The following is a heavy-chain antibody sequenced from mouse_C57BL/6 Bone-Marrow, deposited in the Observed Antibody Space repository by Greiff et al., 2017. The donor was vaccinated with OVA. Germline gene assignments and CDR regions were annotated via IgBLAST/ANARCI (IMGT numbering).Heavy chain of an antibody. D-gene: IGHD1-1*01. CDR1: GYTFTSYW. Sequence: QVHVKQPGAELVKPGASVKLSCKASGYTFTSYWMHWVKQRPGQGLEWIGMIHPNSGSTNYNEKFKSKATLTVDKSSSTAYMQLSSLTSEDSAVYYCARRHYYGSSPRLGFAYWGQGTLVTVSA. V-gene: IGHV1-64*01. CDR2: IHPNSGST. J-gene: IGHJ3*01. CDR3: ARRHYYGSSPRLGFAY.